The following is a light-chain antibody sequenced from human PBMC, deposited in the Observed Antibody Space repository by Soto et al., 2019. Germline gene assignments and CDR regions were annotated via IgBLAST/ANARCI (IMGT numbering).Light chain of an antibody. CDR1: QSISGT. V-gene: IGKV3-15*01. J-gene: IGKJ3*01. CDR3: QNYNSAPQT. CDR2: AAS. Sequence: EIVMTQSPATLSVSPGGRATLSCRSSQSISGTLAWYQQKPGQAPRLLIYAASTLQSGVPSRFSGSGSGTDFTLTISSLQPEDVATYYCQNYNSAPQTFGPGTKVDI.